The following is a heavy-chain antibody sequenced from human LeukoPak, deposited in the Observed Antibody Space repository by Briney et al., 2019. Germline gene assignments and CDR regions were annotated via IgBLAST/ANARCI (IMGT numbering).Heavy chain of an antibody. CDR3: AKGGEYYYGMDV. V-gene: IGHV3-30*18. CDR1: GFTFRSYG. J-gene: IGHJ6*02. D-gene: IGHD3-10*01. Sequence: GGSLRLSCAASGFTFRSYGMHWVRQAPGKRLEWAAVIAYDGSNTYYADSVKGRFTISSDNAKNTLYLQMTSRRAEDSAVYYCAKGGEYYYGMDVWGQGTTVTVSS. CDR2: IAYDGSNT.